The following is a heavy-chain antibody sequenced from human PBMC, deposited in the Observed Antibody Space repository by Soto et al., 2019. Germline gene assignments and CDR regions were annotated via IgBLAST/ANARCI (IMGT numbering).Heavy chain of an antibody. CDR3: ARVRTKIHYSDY. J-gene: IGHJ4*02. Sequence: QVQLVQSGAEVKKPGASVKVSCKASGYTFTSYYMHWVRQAPGQGLEWMGIINPSGGSTSYAQKFRGSVTMTSATSTSTFYMELSSLTSEATAVYYCARVRTKIHYSDYWGQGTLVTVSS. CDR1: GYTFTSYY. V-gene: IGHV1-46*01. CDR2: INPSGGST.